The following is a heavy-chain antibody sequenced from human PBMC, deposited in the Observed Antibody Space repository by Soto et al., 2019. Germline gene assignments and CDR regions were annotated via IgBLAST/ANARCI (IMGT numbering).Heavy chain of an antibody. D-gene: IGHD3-10*01. CDR1: GGSISSDSYY. Sequence: PSETLSLTCTVSGGSISSDSYYWGWIRQPPGKGLEWIGSIYYSGSTYYNPSLKSRVTISVDTSKNQFSLKLSSVTAAGTAVYYCARRGSGSYSDYWGQGTLVTVSS. CDR3: ARRGSGSYSDY. V-gene: IGHV4-39*01. CDR2: IYYSGST. J-gene: IGHJ4*02.